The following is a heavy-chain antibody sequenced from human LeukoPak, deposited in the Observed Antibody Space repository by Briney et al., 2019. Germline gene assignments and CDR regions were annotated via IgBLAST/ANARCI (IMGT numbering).Heavy chain of an antibody. Sequence: PGGSLRLSCAASGFTFSSYAMSWVRQAPGKGLEWVSAISGSGGSTYYADSVKGRFTISRDNSKNTLYLQMDSLRAEDTAVYYCANYDSSGYPHTFDYWGQGTLVTVSS. CDR1: GFTFSSYA. D-gene: IGHD3-22*01. CDR2: ISGSGGST. V-gene: IGHV3-23*01. CDR3: ANYDSSGYPHTFDY. J-gene: IGHJ4*02.